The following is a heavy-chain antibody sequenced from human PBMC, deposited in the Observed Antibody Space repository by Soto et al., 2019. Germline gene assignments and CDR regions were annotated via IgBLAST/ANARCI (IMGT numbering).Heavy chain of an antibody. CDR1: GGAFSGYS. J-gene: IGHJ5*02. D-gene: IGHD5-12*01. CDR3: ARAPRERWLQVRSWFDP. V-gene: IGHV4-34*01. Sequence: QVQLQQWGAGLLKPSETLSLTCAVYGGAFSGYSWSWIRQPPGKGLEWIGEINHSGSTNYNPSLTSRVTISVDTSKNQFSLKLSSVTAADTAVYYCARAPRERWLQVRSWFDPWGQGTLVTVSS. CDR2: INHSGST.